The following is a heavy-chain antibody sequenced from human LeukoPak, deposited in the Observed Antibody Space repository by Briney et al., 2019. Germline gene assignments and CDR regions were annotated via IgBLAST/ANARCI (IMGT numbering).Heavy chain of an antibody. D-gene: IGHD1-26*01. CDR3: ARGYSGTYLGFDY. V-gene: IGHV6-1*01. CDR1: GDSVSRNSAA. CDR2: TYYRSKWYN. Sequence: SQTLSLTCAISGDSVSRNSAAWNWIRQSPSRGLEWLGRTYYRSKWYNDYAESVKSRISIHPDTSKNRFSLQLDSGTPEDTAVYYCARGYSGTYLGFDYWGQGTLVTVSS. J-gene: IGHJ4*02.